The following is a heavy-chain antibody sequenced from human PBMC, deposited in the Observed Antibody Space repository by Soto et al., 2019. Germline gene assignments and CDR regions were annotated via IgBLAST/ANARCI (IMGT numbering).Heavy chain of an antibody. J-gene: IGHJ4*02. D-gene: IGHD1-7*01. CDR2: ISGSGGST. CDR1: GFTFSSYA. V-gene: IGHV3-23*01. CDR3: ANRNYGPEFNS. Sequence: EVQLLESGGGLVQPGGSLRLSCAASGFTFSSYAMNWVRQAPGKGLEWVSVISGSGGSTYYADYVKGRFTISRDNTKNTMYLQMNILRAEYTAVYYCANRNYGPEFNSCCQLTLFTVSS.